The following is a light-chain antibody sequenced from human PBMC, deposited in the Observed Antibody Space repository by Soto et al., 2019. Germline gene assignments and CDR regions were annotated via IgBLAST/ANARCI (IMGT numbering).Light chain of an antibody. J-gene: IGLJ2*01. CDR1: SSDVGGYNY. CDR2: DVS. CDR3: CSYTSSSTPVV. V-gene: IGLV2-14*03. Sequence: QSALTQPASVSGSPGQSITISCTGTSSDVGGYNYVSWYQQHPGKAPKLMIYDVSNRPSGVSNRFSGSKSGNPASLTISGLQAEDEADYYCCSYTSSSTPVVFGGGTKLTVL.